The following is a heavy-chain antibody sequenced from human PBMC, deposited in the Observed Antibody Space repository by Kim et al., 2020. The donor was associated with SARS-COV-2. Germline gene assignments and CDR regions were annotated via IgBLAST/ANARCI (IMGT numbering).Heavy chain of an antibody. CDR1: GFTFSSYA. Sequence: GGSLRLSCAASGFTFSSYAMHWVRQAPGKGLEYVSAISSNGGSTYYANSVKGRFTISRDNSKNTLYLQMGSLRAEDMAVYYCARDRGDYYFDYWGQGTLVTVSS. J-gene: IGHJ4*02. CDR2: ISSNGGST. V-gene: IGHV3-64*01. CDR3: ARDRGDYYFDY. D-gene: IGHD3-10*01.